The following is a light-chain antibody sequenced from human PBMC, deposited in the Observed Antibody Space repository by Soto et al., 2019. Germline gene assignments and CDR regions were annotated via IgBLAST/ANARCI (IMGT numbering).Light chain of an antibody. CDR3: QSYDTGLSGFYV. J-gene: IGLJ1*01. CDR2: GNT. Sequence: QSVLTQPPSVSGAPGQRVTISCAGSSSNIGTGYDVHWYQQLPGTAPKLLIYGNTNRPSGVPDRFSGSKSGTSASLAITGLQADDEADYYCQSYDTGLSGFYVFGTGTKVTVL. V-gene: IGLV1-40*01. CDR1: SSNIGTGYD.